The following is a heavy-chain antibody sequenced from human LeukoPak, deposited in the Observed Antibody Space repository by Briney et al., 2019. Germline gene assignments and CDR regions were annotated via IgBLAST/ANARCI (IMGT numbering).Heavy chain of an antibody. CDR3: ARWATVTTSAFWFDP. CDR2: IYYSGST. CDR1: GGSISSYY. Sequence: SETLSLTCTVSGGSISSYYWSWVRQPPGKGLEWIGYIYYSGSTNYNPSLKSRVTISVDTSKNQFSLKLSSVTAADTAVYYCARWATVTTSAFWFDPWGQGTLVTVSS. V-gene: IGHV4-59*08. D-gene: IGHD4-17*01. J-gene: IGHJ5*02.